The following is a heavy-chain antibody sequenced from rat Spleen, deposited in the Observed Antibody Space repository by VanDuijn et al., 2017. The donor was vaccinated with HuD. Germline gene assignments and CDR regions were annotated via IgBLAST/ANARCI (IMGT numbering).Heavy chain of an antibody. J-gene: IGHJ2*01. CDR1: GFSLTSNG. CDR2: MWSGGST. CDR3: TRSLD. Sequence: VQLKESGPGLVQPSQTLSLTCTVSGFSLTSNGVSWVRQPPGKGLEWMGVMWSGGSTAYNSALKSRLSISRDTSKSQVFLKINSLQTEDTAIYYCTRSLDWGQGVMVTVSS. V-gene: IGHV2S63*01.